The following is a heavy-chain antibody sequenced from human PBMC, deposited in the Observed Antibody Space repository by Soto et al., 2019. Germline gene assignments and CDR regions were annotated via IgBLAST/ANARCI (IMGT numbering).Heavy chain of an antibody. V-gene: IGHV3-23*01. Sequence: EVQLLESGGVLVQPRGCLRLSGAASGFTFSDYAMSWVRQAPGKGLDWVSAISSSGDHTFYADSENGRFNIYRNNSKNPLYRQVNIPRAEDTAVYYCAKLLRPGLHFFDFWGQGTLVTVSS. J-gene: IGHJ4*02. CDR1: GFTFSDYA. D-gene: IGHD4-4*01. CDR2: ISSSGDHT. CDR3: AKLLRPGLHFFDF.